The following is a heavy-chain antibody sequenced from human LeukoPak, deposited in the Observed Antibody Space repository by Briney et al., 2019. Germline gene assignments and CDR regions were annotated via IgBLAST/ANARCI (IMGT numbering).Heavy chain of an antibody. CDR2: IYTSGST. V-gene: IGHV4-4*07. J-gene: IGHJ6*02. CDR1: GGSISSYY. D-gene: IGHD4-23*01. CDR3: AREYDYGGYHYGLDV. Sequence: SETLSLTCTVSGGSISSYYWSWIRQPAGKGLEWIGRIYTSGSTNYNPSLKSRVTMSVDTSKNQFSLKLSSVTAADTAVYYCAREYDYGGYHYGLDVWGQGTTVTVSS.